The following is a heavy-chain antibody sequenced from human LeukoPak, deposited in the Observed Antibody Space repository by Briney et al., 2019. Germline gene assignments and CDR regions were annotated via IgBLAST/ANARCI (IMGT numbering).Heavy chain of an antibody. J-gene: IGHJ4*02. CDR3: AKDLVRGSSWYASNFDY. CDR1: GFTFSSYG. Sequence: GGSLRLSCAASGFTFSSYGMHWVRQAPGKGLGWVAFIRDDGSNKYYADSVKGRFTISRDNSKNTLYLQMNSLRAEDTAVYYCAKDLVRGSSWYASNFDYWGQGTLVTVSS. V-gene: IGHV3-30*02. D-gene: IGHD6-13*01. CDR2: IRDDGSNK.